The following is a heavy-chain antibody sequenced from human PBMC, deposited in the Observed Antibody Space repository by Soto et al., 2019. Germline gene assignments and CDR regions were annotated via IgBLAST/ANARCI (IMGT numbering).Heavy chain of an antibody. J-gene: IGHJ5*02. CDR3: AREGNSSGWPYNWFDP. V-gene: IGHV4-30-2*01. D-gene: IGHD6-19*01. CDR2: IYHSGST. Sequence: QLQLQESGSGLVKPSQTLSLTCAVSGGSISSGGYSWSWIRQPPGKGLEWIGYIYHSGSTYYNPPLKSRVTISVDRSKNQFSLKLSSGTAADTAVYYCAREGNSSGWPYNWFDPWGQGTLVTVSS. CDR1: GGSISSGGYS.